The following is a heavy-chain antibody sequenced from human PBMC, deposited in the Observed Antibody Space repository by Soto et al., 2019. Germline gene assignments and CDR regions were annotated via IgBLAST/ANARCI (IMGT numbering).Heavy chain of an antibody. CDR1: GFSISTHA. Sequence: GGSLRLSCVASGFSISTHALTWVRQAPGKGLEWVSSFSGRSGDTYYAASVKGRFTISGDSSKNTVILQMNNLRADDTAAYYCARDSSAWPNYFDSWGQGIQVTVSS. V-gene: IGHV3-23*01. J-gene: IGHJ4*02. D-gene: IGHD6-19*01. CDR2: FSGRSGDT. CDR3: ARDSSAWPNYFDS.